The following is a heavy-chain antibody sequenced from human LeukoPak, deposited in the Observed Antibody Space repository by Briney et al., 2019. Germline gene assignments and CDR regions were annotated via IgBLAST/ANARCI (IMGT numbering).Heavy chain of an antibody. Sequence: PGGSLRLSCSASGFTFSSYWMSRVRQAPGKGLEWVANIKQDGSEKYYVDSVKGRFTISRDNAKNSLYLQMNSLRAEDTAVYYCARTYYYDSSGYQLPDYWGQGTLVTVSS. D-gene: IGHD3-22*01. CDR3: ARTYYYDSSGYQLPDY. CDR1: GFTFSSYW. J-gene: IGHJ4*02. CDR2: IKQDGSEK. V-gene: IGHV3-7*01.